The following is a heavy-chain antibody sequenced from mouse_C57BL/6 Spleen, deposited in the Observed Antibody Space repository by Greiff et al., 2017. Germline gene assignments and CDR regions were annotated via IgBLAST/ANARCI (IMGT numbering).Heavy chain of an antibody. D-gene: IGHD2-5*01. CDR3: ARGGAYSNYRFAY. Sequence: VQLQQPGAELVKPGASVKLSCKASGYTFTSYWMQWVKQRPGQGLEWIGEIDPSDSYTNYNQKFKGKATLTVDTSSSTAYMQLSSLTSEDSAVYYCARGGAYSNYRFAYWGQGTLVTVSA. CDR2: IDPSDSYT. J-gene: IGHJ3*01. CDR1: GYTFTSYW. V-gene: IGHV1-50*01.